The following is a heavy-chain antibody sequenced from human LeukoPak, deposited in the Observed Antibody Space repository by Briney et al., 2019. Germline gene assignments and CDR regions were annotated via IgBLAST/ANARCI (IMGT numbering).Heavy chain of an antibody. CDR3: AKDTEDIVVVVAATTHLWGYFDY. Sequence: PGGSLRLSCAASGFTFSSYAMSWVRQAPGKGLEWVSAISGSGGSTYYADSVKGRFTISRDNSKNTLYLQMNSLRAEDTAVYYCAKDTEDIVVVVAATTHLWGYFDYWGQGTLVTVSS. J-gene: IGHJ4*02. CDR1: GFTFSSYA. V-gene: IGHV3-23*01. CDR2: ISGSGGST. D-gene: IGHD2-15*01.